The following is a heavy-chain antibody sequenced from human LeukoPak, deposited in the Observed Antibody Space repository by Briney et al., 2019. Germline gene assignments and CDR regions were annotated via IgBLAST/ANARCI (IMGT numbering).Heavy chain of an antibody. J-gene: IGHJ5*02. Sequence: SETLSLTCTVSGGSVSSGDYYWSWIRQPQGKGLEWIGYIYYSGSTNYNPSLKSRVTISADTSKNQFSLKLSSVTAADTAVYYCARVVGYYGSGTLDWFDPWGQGTLVTVSS. CDR2: IYYSGST. CDR3: ARVVGYYGSGTLDWFDP. CDR1: GGSVSSGDYY. D-gene: IGHD3-10*01. V-gene: IGHV4-30-4*01.